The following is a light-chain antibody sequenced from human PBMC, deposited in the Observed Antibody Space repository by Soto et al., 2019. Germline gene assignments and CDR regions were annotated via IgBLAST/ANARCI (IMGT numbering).Light chain of an antibody. CDR3: SSYAGSSNYV. Sequence: QSALTQPPSASGSPGQSVTISCTGTSSDVGAYKFVSWYQQNPGKAPKLIIYDVTKRPTGVPDRFSGSKSGNTASLTVSGLQAEDEADYYCSSYAGSSNYVFGSGTKVTVL. J-gene: IGLJ1*01. CDR1: SSDVGAYKF. CDR2: DVT. V-gene: IGLV2-8*01.